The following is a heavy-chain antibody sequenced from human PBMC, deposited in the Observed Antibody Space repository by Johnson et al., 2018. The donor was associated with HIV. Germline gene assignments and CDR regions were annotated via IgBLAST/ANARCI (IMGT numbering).Heavy chain of an antibody. CDR1: GFTFDDYG. Sequence: EVQLVESGGGLVQPGGSLRLSCAVSGFTFDDYGMNWVRQAPGKGLEWVSGLNWNGGYAAYADSVKGRFTISRDNSKNSLYLQISSLRAEDTAVYFCVRDFRSVGTTDASDIWGQGTMITVSS. D-gene: IGHD1/OR15-1a*01. V-gene: IGHV3-20*04. J-gene: IGHJ3*02. CDR2: LNWNGGYA. CDR3: VRDFRSVGTTDASDI.